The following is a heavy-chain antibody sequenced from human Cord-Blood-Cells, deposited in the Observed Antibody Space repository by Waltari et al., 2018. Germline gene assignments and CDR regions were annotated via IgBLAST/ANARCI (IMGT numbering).Heavy chain of an antibody. CDR1: GGSFSGYY. D-gene: IGHD7-27*01. V-gene: IGHV4-34*01. Sequence: QVQLLQWGAGQLKPSETLSLTCAVYGGSFSGYYWSWHRQPPGTGREWNGEINQRGSTNYNPSLNRRVTISVDTAKHQCSLKLSSVTGAETAVYYCARDPGSNWGVDYWDQGTLVTVSS. J-gene: IGHJ4*02. CDR2: INQRGST. CDR3: ARDPGSNWGVDY.